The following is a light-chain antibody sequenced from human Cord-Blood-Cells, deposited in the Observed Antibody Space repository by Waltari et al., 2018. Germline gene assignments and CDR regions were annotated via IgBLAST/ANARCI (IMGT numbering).Light chain of an antibody. Sequence: QSALTQPASVYGSPGQSITIYCTGTSSDVGGYNYVSWYQQHPGKAPKLMIYEVSNRPSGVSNRFSGSKSGNTASLTISGLQAEDEADYYCSSYTSSSTLVFGTGTKVTVL. V-gene: IGLV2-14*01. CDR3: SSYTSSSTLV. CDR2: EVS. J-gene: IGLJ1*01. CDR1: SSDVGGYNY.